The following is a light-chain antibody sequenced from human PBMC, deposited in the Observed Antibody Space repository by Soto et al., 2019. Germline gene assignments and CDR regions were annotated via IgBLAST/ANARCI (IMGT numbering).Light chain of an antibody. CDR1: QSVRSN. CDR3: QQYNTWPPIT. CDR2: GAS. Sequence: EIVMTQCPANLSLSPGERVTLSWRASQSVRSNLAWYQQKPGQAHRPLIYGASTRATGLPARFSGSWSGTAFTLTISSLQSVDFAVFYCQQYNTWPPITFGQGTRLEI. V-gene: IGKV3-15*01. J-gene: IGKJ5*01.